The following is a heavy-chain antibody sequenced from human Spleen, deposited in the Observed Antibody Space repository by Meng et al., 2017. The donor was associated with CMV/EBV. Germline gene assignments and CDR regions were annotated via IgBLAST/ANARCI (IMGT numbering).Heavy chain of an antibody. V-gene: IGHV3-30*02. D-gene: IGHD2-2*01. CDR2: IRYDGSNK. J-gene: IGHJ5*02. CDR1: GFTFSSDG. Sequence: GFTFSSDGMHWVRQAPGKGLEWVAFIRYDGSNKYYADSVKGRFTISRDNSKNTLYLQMNSLRAEDTAVYYCAKDYCSSTSCYFWFDPWGQGTLVTVSS. CDR3: AKDYCSSTSCYFWFDP.